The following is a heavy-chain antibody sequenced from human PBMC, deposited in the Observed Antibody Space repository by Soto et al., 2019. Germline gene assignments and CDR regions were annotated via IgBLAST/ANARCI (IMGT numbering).Heavy chain of an antibody. CDR1: GYTFTSYD. J-gene: IGHJ2*01. CDR2: MNPNSGNT. CDR3: ARGLWYYDSSDRRWDWYFDL. V-gene: IGHV1-8*01. Sequence: QVQLVQSGAEVKKPGASVKVSCKASGYTFTSYDINWVRQATGQGLEWMGWMNPNSGNTGDAQKFQGRVTMTRNTSISTAYMELSSLRSEDTAVYYCARGLWYYDSSDRRWDWYFDLWGRCTLVTVSS. D-gene: IGHD3-22*01.